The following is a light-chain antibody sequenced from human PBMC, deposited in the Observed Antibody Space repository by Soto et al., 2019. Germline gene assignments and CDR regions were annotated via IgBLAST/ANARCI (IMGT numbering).Light chain of an antibody. Sequence: EIVLTQSPGTLSLSPGERATLSCRARQRVSSAYLAWSQQIPGQAPRLLIYGASSRATGIPDRFSGSGSGTGFTLTISGLEPEDFAVYYCQQSGSSFYTFGHGTKLQIK. CDR2: GAS. V-gene: IGKV3-20*01. CDR3: QQSGSSFYT. J-gene: IGKJ2*01. CDR1: QRVSSAY.